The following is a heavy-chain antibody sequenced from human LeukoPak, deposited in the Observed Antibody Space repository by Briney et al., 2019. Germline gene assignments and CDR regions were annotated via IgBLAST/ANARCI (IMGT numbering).Heavy chain of an antibody. D-gene: IGHD3-16*01. CDR2: ISISGATI. Sequence: SGGSLRLSCAASGFTFSDNYMSWIRQAPGKGLEWVSFISISGATIHYADSVRGRLTISRDNAKNSLYLQMNSLRAEDTAMYYCARTIIGIYGSFEYYFDLWGQGTLVTVSS. V-gene: IGHV3-11*01. CDR1: GFTFSDNY. CDR3: ARTIIGIYGSFEYYFDL. J-gene: IGHJ4*02.